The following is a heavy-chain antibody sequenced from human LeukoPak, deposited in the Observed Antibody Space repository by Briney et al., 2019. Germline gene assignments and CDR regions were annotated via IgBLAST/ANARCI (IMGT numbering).Heavy chain of an antibody. CDR1: GFTFDDYG. Sequence: GGSLRLSCAASGFTFDDYGMSWVRQAPGKGLEWVSGINWNGDNTDYADSVKGRFTIPRDNAKNSLYLQMNSLRAEDTALYYCARGFDGNFDYWGQGTLVTVSP. V-gene: IGHV3-20*04. CDR3: ARGFDGNFDY. D-gene: IGHD3-9*01. CDR2: INWNGDNT. J-gene: IGHJ4*02.